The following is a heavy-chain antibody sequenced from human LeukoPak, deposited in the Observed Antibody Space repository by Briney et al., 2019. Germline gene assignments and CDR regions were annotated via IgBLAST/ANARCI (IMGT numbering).Heavy chain of an antibody. Sequence: SETLSLTCTVSGYSISSGYYWGWIRQPPGKGLEWIGNFYHGGSTYYNPSLKSRVTMSGDTSKNQFSLNLSSVTAADTAVYFCVRVTTSSRFEGYFDYWGQGTLVTVSS. CDR3: VRVTTSSRFEGYFDY. V-gene: IGHV4-38-2*02. CDR1: GYSISSGYY. J-gene: IGHJ4*02. CDR2: FYHGGST. D-gene: IGHD6-13*01.